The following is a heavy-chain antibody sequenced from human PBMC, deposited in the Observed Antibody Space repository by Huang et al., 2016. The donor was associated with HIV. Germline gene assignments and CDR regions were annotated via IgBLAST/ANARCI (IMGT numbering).Heavy chain of an antibody. J-gene: IGHJ4*02. CDR3: ARSAYGDLDY. D-gene: IGHD4-17*01. V-gene: IGHV1-8*02. Sequence: QVHLVQSGAEVKKPGASVKVSCKASGYTFTNYDINWVRPAPGRGLEWMGWMNPNPGNTGFAQSFQGRVTMTRKTSITTAYMELTSLTSEDMAVYYCARSAYGDLDYWGLGTLVIVSS. CDR2: MNPNPGNT. CDR1: GYTFTNYD.